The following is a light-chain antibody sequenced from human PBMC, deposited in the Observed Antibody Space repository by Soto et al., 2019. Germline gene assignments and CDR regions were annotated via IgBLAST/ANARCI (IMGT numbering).Light chain of an antibody. J-gene: IGKJ4*01. CDR1: QSVFTY. V-gene: IGKV3-11*01. Sequence: EIVLTQSPPTLSLSPGERATLSCRASQSVFTYLVWYQQKPGQAPRLLIYDASTRATGIPARFSGSGSGTDFTLIISSLEPEDFAVYYCQERSNGLTFGGGTKVDIK. CDR2: DAS. CDR3: QERSNGLT.